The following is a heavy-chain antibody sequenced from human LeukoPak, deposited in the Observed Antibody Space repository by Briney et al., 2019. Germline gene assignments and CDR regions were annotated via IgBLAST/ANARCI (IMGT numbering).Heavy chain of an antibody. J-gene: IGHJ4*02. D-gene: IGHD1-26*01. CDR3: AKDLSSSGSYSSVDY. V-gene: IGHV3-30*02. Sequence: PGGSLRLSCAASGFTFSNYGMHWVRQAPGKGLGWVAFIRYDESNRYYADSVKGRFTISRENSKNALYLQMNSLRAEDTAVYYCAKDLSSSGSYSSVDYWGQGTLVTVSS. CDR1: GFTFSNYG. CDR2: IRYDESNR.